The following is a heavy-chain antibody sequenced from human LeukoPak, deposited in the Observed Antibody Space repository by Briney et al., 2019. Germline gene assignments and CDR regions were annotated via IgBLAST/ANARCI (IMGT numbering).Heavy chain of an antibody. CDR3: ARGKIGSYYYYYYMDV. CDR1: GGSISSYY. V-gene: IGHV4-59*01. Sequence: SETLSLTCTVSGGSISSYYWSWIRQPPGKGLEWIGHIYYSGSTNYNPSLKSRVTISVDTSKNQFSLKLSSVTAADTAVYYCARGKIGSYYYYYYMDVWGKGTTVTVSS. CDR2: IYYSGST. D-gene: IGHD1-26*01. J-gene: IGHJ6*03.